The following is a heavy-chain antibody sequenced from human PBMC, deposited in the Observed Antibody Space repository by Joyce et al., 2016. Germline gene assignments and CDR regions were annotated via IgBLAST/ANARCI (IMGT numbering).Heavy chain of an antibody. V-gene: IGHV1-18*01. J-gene: IGHJ4*02. Sequence: QVQLVQSGPEVREPGDSVKISCETSGYPFATFGISWVRQAPGQGLEWMGWVTEGNENTNYAQKFRGRVTMTADTSTGTAYMELRSLEYEDTAIYFCARQHDFWRYFDYWGQGTLVTVSS. CDR3: ARQHDFWRYFDY. CDR1: GYPFATFG. CDR2: VTEGNENT. D-gene: IGHD3-3*01.